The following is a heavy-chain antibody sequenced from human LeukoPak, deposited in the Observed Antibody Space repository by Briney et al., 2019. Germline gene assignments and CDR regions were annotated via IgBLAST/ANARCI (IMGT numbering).Heavy chain of an antibody. V-gene: IGHV1-69*13. CDR2: IIPIFGTA. CDR1: GYTFTGYH. Sequence: ASVKVSCKASGYTFTGYHMHWVRQAPGQGLEWMGGIIPIFGTANYAQKFQGRVTITADESTSTAYMELSSLRSEDTAVYYCARSNNYYYYGMDVWGQGTTVTVSS. CDR3: ARSNNYYYYGMDV. J-gene: IGHJ6*02.